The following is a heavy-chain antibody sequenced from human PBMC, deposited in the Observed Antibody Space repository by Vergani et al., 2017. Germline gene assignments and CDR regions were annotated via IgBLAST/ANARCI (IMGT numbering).Heavy chain of an antibody. CDR1: GGTFSSYT. J-gene: IGHJ6*02. Sequence: QVQLVQSGAEVKKPGSSVKVSCKASGGTFSSYTISWVRQAPGQGLEWKGRIIPILGIANYAQKFQGRVTITADKSTSTAYMELSSLRSEDTALYYCAKENSRRPVRFILAIDEFQVYYGMDVWGQGTTVTVSS. CDR2: IIPILGIA. CDR3: AKENSRRPVRFILAIDEFQVYYGMDV. D-gene: IGHD3-9*01. V-gene: IGHV1-69*08.